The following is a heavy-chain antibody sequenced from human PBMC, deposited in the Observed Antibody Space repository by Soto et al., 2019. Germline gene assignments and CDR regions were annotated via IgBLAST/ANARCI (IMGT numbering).Heavy chain of an antibody. CDR3: TRPGFGDFVDPYDYGIDV. CDR2: IRSKANTYAT. J-gene: IGHJ6*02. D-gene: IGHD2-2*01. CDR1: GLPFSGSP. V-gene: IGHV3-73*01. Sequence: GSLRLSCAASGLPFSGSPIHWVRQASGKGLEWVGRIRSKANTYATAYATSVKGRFTISRDDSKNTTYLQMNSLKTEDTAVYFCTRPGFGDFVDPYDYGIDVRGQGTTVTVSS.